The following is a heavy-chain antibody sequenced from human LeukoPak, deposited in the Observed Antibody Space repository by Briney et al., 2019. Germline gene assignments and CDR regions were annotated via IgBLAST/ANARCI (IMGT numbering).Heavy chain of an antibody. D-gene: IGHD1-26*01. CDR2: VFFQNT. CDR1: VGSIASSTHL. J-gene: IGHJ4*02. V-gene: IGHV4-39*01. Sequence: PSETLSLTCSVSVGSIASSTHLWGWIRQTPGEGLEWIGSVFFQNTYYNPSLQSRVSISVDTSKSQFSLDLRSVTGADTALYYCARHRGSTGFFDFWGRGIVVTVSS. CDR3: ARHRGSTGFFDF.